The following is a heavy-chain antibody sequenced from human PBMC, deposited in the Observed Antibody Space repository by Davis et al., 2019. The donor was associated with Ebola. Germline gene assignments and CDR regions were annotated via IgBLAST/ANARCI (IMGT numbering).Heavy chain of an antibody. J-gene: IGHJ4*02. V-gene: IGHV4-39*01. CDR2: IYYSGST. D-gene: IGHD5-12*01. CDR3: AREYSGYGFDY. CDR1: GGSISSSSYY. Sequence: MPSETLSLTCTVSGGSISSSSYYWGWIRQPPGKGLEWIGSIYYSGSTYYNPSLKSRVTISVDTSKNQFSLKLSSVTAADTAVYYCAREYSGYGFDYWGQGTLVTVSS.